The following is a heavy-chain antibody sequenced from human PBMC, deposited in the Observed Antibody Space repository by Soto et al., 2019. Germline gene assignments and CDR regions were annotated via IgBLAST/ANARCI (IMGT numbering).Heavy chain of an antibody. D-gene: IGHD6-13*01. CDR2: IYPGDSDT. CDR1: GYSFTSYW. Sequence: PGESLQISCKGSGYSFTSYWIGWVRQMPGKGLEWMGIIYPGDSDTRYSPSFQGQVTISADTSISTAYLQWSSLKASDTAMYYCARDLRIAADGTGYNYGMAVWGQGTTVTVSS. V-gene: IGHV5-51*01. CDR3: ARDLRIAADGTGYNYGMAV. J-gene: IGHJ6*02.